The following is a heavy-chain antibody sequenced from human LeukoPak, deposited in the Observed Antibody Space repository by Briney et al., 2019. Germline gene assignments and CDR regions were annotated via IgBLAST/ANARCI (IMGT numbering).Heavy chain of an antibody. CDR1: GYTFTGYY. D-gene: IGHD6-19*01. Sequence: ASVKVSCKASGYTFTGYYMHWVRQAPGQGLEWMGIINPSGGSTSYAQKFQGRVTMTRDMSTSTVYMELSSLRSEDTAVYYCARAGGIAVAGEDYYYYYMDVWGKGTTVTVSS. J-gene: IGHJ6*03. V-gene: IGHV1-46*01. CDR3: ARAGGIAVAGEDYYYYYMDV. CDR2: INPSGGST.